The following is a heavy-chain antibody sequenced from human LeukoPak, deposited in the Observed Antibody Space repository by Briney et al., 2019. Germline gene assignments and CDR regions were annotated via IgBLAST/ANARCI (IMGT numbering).Heavy chain of an antibody. CDR3: ARDDYGTTGWFDP. V-gene: IGHV4-39*07. J-gene: IGHJ5*02. D-gene: IGHD1-14*01. CDR2: IYYSGST. Sequence: PSETLSLTCTVPGGSISSSSYYWGWIRQPPGKGLEWIGSIYYSGSTYYNPSLKSRVTISVDTSKNQFSLKLSSVTAADTAVYYCARDDYGTTGWFDPWGQGTLVTVSS. CDR1: GGSISSSSYY.